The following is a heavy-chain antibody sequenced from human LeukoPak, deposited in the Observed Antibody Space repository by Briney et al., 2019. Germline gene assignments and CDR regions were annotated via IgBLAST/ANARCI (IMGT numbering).Heavy chain of an antibody. CDR1: GGTFSSYA. V-gene: IGHV1-69*01. CDR3: ATDYGGNSLPWY. Sequence: GSSVKVSCKASGGTFSSYAISWVRQAPGQGLEWMGGIIPIFGTANYAQKFQGRVTITADESTSTAYMELSSLRSEGTAVYYCATDYGGNSLPWYWGQGTLVTVSS. CDR2: IIPIFGTA. J-gene: IGHJ4*02. D-gene: IGHD4-23*01.